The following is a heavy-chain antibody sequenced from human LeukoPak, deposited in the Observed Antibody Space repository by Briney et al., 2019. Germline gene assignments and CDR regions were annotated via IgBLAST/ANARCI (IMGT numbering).Heavy chain of an antibody. D-gene: IGHD6-13*01. Sequence: GGSLGLSCAASGFTFSRYWMNWVRQAPGKGLEWVANIKQDGSEKSYVDSVKGRFTISRDDAKNSLYLQMNSLRAEDTAVYYCARAKYSSSWPYYYYYMDVWGKGTTVTVSS. CDR3: ARAKYSSSWPYYYYYMDV. CDR2: IKQDGSEK. V-gene: IGHV3-7*01. CDR1: GFTFSRYW. J-gene: IGHJ6*03.